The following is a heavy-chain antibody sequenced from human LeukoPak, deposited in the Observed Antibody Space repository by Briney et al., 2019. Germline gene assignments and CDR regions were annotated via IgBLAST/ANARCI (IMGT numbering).Heavy chain of an antibody. V-gene: IGHV4-34*01. D-gene: IGHD4-11*01. CDR1: GGSFSGYY. CDR2: ITRTGRI. J-gene: IGHJ4*02. CDR3: ARSPLTTVPTHYFDY. Sequence: SETLSLTCAVYGGSFSGYYWSWIRQPPEKGLDWIGEITRTGRINYNPALKGRVTMSLDTSKNQFSLKLSSVTAADTAVYYCARSPLTTVPTHYFDYWGQGTLVTVSS.